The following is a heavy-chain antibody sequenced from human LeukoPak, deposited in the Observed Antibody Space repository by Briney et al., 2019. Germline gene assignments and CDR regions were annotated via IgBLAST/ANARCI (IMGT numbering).Heavy chain of an antibody. D-gene: IGHD6-19*01. Sequence: SVKVSCKASGGTFSSYAISWVRQAPGQGLEWMGGIIPIFGTANYAQKFQGRVTITADKSTSTAYMELSSLRSEDTAVYYCAGTYSSGWHLGYYFDYWGQGTLVTVSS. V-gene: IGHV1-69*06. J-gene: IGHJ4*02. CDR2: IIPIFGTA. CDR3: AGTYSSGWHLGYYFDY. CDR1: GGTFSSYA.